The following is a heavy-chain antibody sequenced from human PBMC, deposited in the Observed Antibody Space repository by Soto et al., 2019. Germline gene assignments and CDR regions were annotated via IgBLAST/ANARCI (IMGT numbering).Heavy chain of an antibody. CDR3: ARSLRGYSGYSGY. Sequence: QVQLVESGGGLVKPGGCLRLSCAASGFTFSDYYMSWIRQAPGKGLGWVSYISSSGSDTNYADSVKGRFTVSRDNAKNSLYLQMISLRAEDTAVYYCARSLRGYSGYSGYWGQGTLVTVSS. J-gene: IGHJ4*02. CDR2: ISSSGSDT. CDR1: GFTFSDYY. V-gene: IGHV3-11*05. D-gene: IGHD5-12*01.